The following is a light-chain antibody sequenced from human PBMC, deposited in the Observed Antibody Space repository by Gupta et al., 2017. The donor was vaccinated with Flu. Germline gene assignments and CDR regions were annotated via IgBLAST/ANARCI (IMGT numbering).Light chain of an antibody. V-gene: IGKV3-15*01. J-gene: IGKJ1*01. CDR2: GAS. Sequence: PANQTVSPGDRATLSCRASPSIARNLASYQQKPGQAPRLLIYGASTRATRIPDRFSVSGSGTAFTLTISSLQSEDFAVYYCQQDNNWPRIFGQGTKVEIK. CDR1: PSIARN. CDR3: QQDNNWPRI.